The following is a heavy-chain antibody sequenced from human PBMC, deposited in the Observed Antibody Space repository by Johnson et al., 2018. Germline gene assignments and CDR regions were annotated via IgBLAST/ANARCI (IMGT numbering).Heavy chain of an antibody. V-gene: IGHV3-15*07. CDR1: GLSISNAW. CDR2: IKSKPDGGAT. CDR3: VTELSGAFQI. Sequence: VQLVESGGGLVKPGGSLRLSCAASGLSISNAWMNWVRQAPGKGLEWVALIKSKPDGGATDYAAPVKGRFTISRDDSKNTLYLQMNSLKTEDTDLYFCVTELSGAFQIWGQGAMVIVSS. J-gene: IGHJ3*02.